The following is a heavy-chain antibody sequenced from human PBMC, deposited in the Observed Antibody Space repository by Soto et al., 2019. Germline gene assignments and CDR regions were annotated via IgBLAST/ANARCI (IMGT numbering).Heavy chain of an antibody. CDR1: GYTFTSYA. CDR3: ARDAGELGGWFDP. CDR2: INAGNGNT. Sequence: GASVKVSCKASGYTFTSYAMHWVRQAPGQRLEWMGWINAGNGNTEYSQKFQGRVTITRDTSASTAYMELSSLRSEDTAVYYCARDAGELGGWFDPWGQGTLVTVSS. D-gene: IGHD3-10*01. V-gene: IGHV1-3*01. J-gene: IGHJ5*02.